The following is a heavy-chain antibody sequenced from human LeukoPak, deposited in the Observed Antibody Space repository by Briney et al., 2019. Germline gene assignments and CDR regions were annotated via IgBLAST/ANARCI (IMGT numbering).Heavy chain of an antibody. CDR1: GGTFSSYA. J-gene: IGHJ1*01. CDR3: ARGYCSGGSCYLAEYFQH. D-gene: IGHD2-15*01. V-gene: IGHV1-69*04. Sequence: GASVKVSCKASGGTFSSYAISWVRQAPGQGLEWMGRIIPILGIANYAQKFQGRVTITADKSTSTAYMELSSLRSEDTAVYYCARGYCSGGSCYLAEYFQHWGQGTLVTVSS. CDR2: IIPILGIA.